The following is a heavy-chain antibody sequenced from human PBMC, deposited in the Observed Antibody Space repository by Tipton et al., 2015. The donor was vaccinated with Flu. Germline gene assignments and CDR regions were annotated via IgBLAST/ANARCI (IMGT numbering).Heavy chain of an antibody. CDR3: ARVPVGARTVLADY. Sequence: TLSLTCTVSGGSISSYYWSWIRQPPGKGLEWIGYIYYSGSTNYNPPLKSRVTISVDTSKNQFSLKLSSVTAADTAVYYCARVPVGARTVLADYWGQGTLVTVSS. J-gene: IGHJ4*02. CDR1: GGSISSYY. D-gene: IGHD1-26*01. V-gene: IGHV4-59*01. CDR2: IYYSGST.